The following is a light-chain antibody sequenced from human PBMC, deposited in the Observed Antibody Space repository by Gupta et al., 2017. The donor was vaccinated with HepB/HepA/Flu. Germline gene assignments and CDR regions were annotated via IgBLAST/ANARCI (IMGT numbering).Light chain of an antibody. CDR3: QVWESSRDNTVI. J-gene: IGLJ2*01. CDR1: NIGGKS. Sequence: SHVLTQAPSVSVASGNTARITCGGNNIGGKSVHWYQQSPCQAPVVLVYDDTYRHTGVPERCSGSKSGNTTTMSISRVEGGEVVDYYCQVWESSRDNTVIFGGGTKLTVL. CDR2: DDT. V-gene: IGLV3-21*03.